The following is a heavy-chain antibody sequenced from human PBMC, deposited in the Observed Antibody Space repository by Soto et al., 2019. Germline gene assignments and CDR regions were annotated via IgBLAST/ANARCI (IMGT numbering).Heavy chain of an antibody. CDR3: AKRRGAGGHFDY. CDR1: GFTFSSYA. CDR2: VSIGGST. Sequence: DVQLLVSGGGLVQPEGSLRLSCAASGFTFSSYAMGWVRQGPGKGLEWVAVVSIGGSTHYADSVRGRFTISRDNSTNTLSLQMNSLTAEDTAVYFCAKRRGAGGHFDYWGQGALVTVSS. D-gene: IGHD2-15*01. V-gene: IGHV3-23*01. J-gene: IGHJ4*02.